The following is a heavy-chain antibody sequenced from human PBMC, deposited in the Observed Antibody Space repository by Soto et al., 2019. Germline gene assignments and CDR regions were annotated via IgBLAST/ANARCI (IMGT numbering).Heavy chain of an antibody. Sequence: PGGSLRLSCAASGFTFSSYSMNWVRQAPGKGLEWVSSISSSSSYIYYADSVKGRFTISRDNAKNSLYLQMNSLRAEDTAVYYCARNLYSNLPYYYYFMDVWGKGTTVTVSS. J-gene: IGHJ6*03. D-gene: IGHD4-4*01. CDR2: ISSSSSYI. CDR1: GFTFSSYS. V-gene: IGHV3-21*01. CDR3: ARNLYSNLPYYYYFMDV.